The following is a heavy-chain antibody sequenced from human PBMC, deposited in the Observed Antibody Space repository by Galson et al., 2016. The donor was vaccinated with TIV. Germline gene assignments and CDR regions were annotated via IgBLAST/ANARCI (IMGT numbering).Heavy chain of an antibody. CDR1: GVSITSSTYY. V-gene: IGHV4-39*07. CDR3: ARKAGYYYYAMDV. CDR2: VYYNGDT. Sequence: LSLTCTVSGVSITSSTYYWGWIRQPPGKGLEWIGSVYYNGDTYYNPSLKSRVTISVDTSKNQFSVKLTSVTAADTAVYYCARKAGYYYYAMDVWGQGTTVTVSS. J-gene: IGHJ6*02.